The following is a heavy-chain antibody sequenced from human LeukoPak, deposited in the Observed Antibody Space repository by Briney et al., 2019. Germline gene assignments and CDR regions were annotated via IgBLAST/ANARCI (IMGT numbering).Heavy chain of an antibody. Sequence: GGSLRLSCVASGFTFSSYTVNWVRQAPGKGLEWVSVITSSSSNTYYTDSVKGRFSISRDNAKNLLDLQMNSLRVEDTAVYYCARGGGAFDIWGQGTKVTVSS. D-gene: IGHD3-16*01. CDR3: ARGGGAFDI. CDR1: GFTFSSYT. V-gene: IGHV3-21*01. J-gene: IGHJ3*02. CDR2: ITSSSSNT.